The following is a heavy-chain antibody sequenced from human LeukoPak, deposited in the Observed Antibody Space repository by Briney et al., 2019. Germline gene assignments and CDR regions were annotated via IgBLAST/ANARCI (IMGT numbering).Heavy chain of an antibody. V-gene: IGHV3-30*04. CDR3: VRDVLFAVGDTFDI. CDR2: IKSDETER. J-gene: IGHJ3*02. CDR1: GFTFSSYT. Sequence: SGGSLRLSCAASGFTFSSYTMNWVRQAPGKGLEWVAFIKSDETERYFVDSVRGRFTISRDNSKNTLYLQMNSLSAEDTAVYYCVRDVLFAVGDTFDIWGQGTMVTVS. D-gene: IGHD3-10*02.